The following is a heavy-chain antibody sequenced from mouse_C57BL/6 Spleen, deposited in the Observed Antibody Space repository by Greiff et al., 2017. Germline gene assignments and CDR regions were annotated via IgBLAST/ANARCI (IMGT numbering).Heavy chain of an antibody. CDR2: INYDGSST. V-gene: IGHV5-16*01. CDR1: GFTFSDYY. Sequence: EVKVLESEGGLVQPGSSMKLSCTASGFTFSDYYMAWVRQVPEKGLEWVANINYDGSSTYYLDSLKSRFIISRANAKNILYLQMSSLKSEDTATYYCARGTTDWYFDVWGTGTTVTVSS. J-gene: IGHJ1*03. D-gene: IGHD1-1*01. CDR3: ARGTTDWYFDV.